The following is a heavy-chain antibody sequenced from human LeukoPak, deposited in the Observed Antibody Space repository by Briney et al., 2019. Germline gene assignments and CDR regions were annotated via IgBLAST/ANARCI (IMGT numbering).Heavy chain of an antibody. J-gene: IGHJ6*02. V-gene: IGHV4-59*01. CDR2: IHYSGTT. CDR3: ARGGRLWYYGMDV. Sequence: TSETLSLTCTVSGGSIRSYYWSWIRQPPGKGLEWIGYIHYSGTTNYNPSLKSRVTISVDTSKNQCSLELSSVTAADTAVYFCARGGRLWYYGMDVWGQGTTVTVSS. CDR1: GGSIRSYY. D-gene: IGHD4/OR15-4a*01.